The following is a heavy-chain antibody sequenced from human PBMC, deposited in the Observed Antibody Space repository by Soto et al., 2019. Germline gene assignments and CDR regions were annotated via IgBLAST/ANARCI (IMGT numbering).Heavy chain of an antibody. CDR2: ITTTGDT. V-gene: IGHV3-13*01. CDR1: GFTFSNYD. Sequence: EVQLVESGGGLVQPGGSLRLSCAASGFTFSNYDMHWVRQVTGKGLEWVSGITTTGDTYYPGSVKGRFTTSSEKATNSLYLQMNSLSAGDPAVYYCARELHGGSYGMDVWGQGTTVTVSS. CDR3: ARELHGGSYGMDV. J-gene: IGHJ6*02.